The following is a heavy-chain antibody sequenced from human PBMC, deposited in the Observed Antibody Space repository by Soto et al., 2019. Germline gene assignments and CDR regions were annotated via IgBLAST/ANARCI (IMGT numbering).Heavy chain of an antibody. V-gene: IGHV4-34*01. D-gene: IGHD5-18*01. CDR2: INQSGGT. CDR1: GGSLSGYY. CDR3: ARGPRGYTFGRWFDY. J-gene: IGHJ4*02. Sequence: PSETLSLTCAVYGGSLSGYYWSWIRQPPGKGLEWIGEINQSGGTNYKPSLRSRVTISIDTSKNQFSLQLSSVTAADTALFYCARGPRGYTFGRWFDYWGQGTVVTGSS.